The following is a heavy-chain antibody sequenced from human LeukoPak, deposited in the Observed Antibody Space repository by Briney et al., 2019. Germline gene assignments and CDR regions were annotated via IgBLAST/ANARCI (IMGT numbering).Heavy chain of an antibody. CDR2: IYYSGST. Sequence: SETLSLTCTVSGGSISSGDYDWSWIRQPPGRGLEWIGYIYYSGSTYYNPSPKSRGTISVDTSKNQFSLKLSSVTAADTAVYYCAIFPVPAAMDADYWGQGTLVTVSS. CDR1: GGSISSGDYD. D-gene: IGHD2-2*01. V-gene: IGHV4-30-4*08. CDR3: AIFPVPAAMDADY. J-gene: IGHJ4*02.